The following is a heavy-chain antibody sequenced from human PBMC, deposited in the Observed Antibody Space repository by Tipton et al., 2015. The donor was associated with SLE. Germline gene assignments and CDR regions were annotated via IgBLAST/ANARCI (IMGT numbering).Heavy chain of an antibody. V-gene: IGHV3-23*03. CDR3: AKEQAGYCSGGTCYGSYYYGMDV. Sequence: GSLRLSCAASGFTFSSYAMSWVRQGPGKGLEWVSVIYSGGSTDYADSVKGRFTISRDNSKNTLYLQMNSLRAEDTAVYYCAKEQAGYCSGGTCYGSYYYGMDVWGQGTTVTVSS. J-gene: IGHJ6*02. CDR2: IYSGGST. CDR1: GFTFSSYA. D-gene: IGHD2-15*01.